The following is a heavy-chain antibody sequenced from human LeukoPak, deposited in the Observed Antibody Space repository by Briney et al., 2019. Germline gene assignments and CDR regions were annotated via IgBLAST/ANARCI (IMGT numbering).Heavy chain of an antibody. Sequence: ASVKVSCKASGYTFTGYYMHWVRQAPGQGLEWMGWINPNSGGTNYAQKFQGWVTMTRDTSISTAYMELSRLRSDDTAVYYCARDHGDGYNPVDYWGQGTLVTVSS. J-gene: IGHJ4*02. CDR3: ARDHGDGYNPVDY. CDR2: INPNSGGT. CDR1: GYTFTGYY. D-gene: IGHD5-24*01. V-gene: IGHV1-2*04.